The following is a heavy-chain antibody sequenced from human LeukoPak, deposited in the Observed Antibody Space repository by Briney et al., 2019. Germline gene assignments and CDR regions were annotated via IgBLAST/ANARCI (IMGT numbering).Heavy chain of an antibody. CDR2: IYYSGST. CDR1: GGSINSYY. V-gene: IGHV4-59*01. CDR3: ARLKYYYDSSGYRAVYFQH. D-gene: IGHD3-22*01. J-gene: IGHJ1*01. Sequence: PSETLSLTCTVSGGSINSYYWSWIRQPPGKGLEWIGYIYYSGSTNYNPSLKSRVTISVYTSKNQFSLKLSSVTAADTAVYYCARLKYYYDSSGYRAVYFQHWGQGTLVTVSS.